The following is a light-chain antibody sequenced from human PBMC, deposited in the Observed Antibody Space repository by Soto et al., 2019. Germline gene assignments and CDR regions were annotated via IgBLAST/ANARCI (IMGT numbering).Light chain of an antibody. CDR2: DVS. Sequence: QSALTQPRSVSGSPGQSVTISCTGTNSDVGGYNYVSWYQQHPGKAPKLMIYDVSKRPSGVPDRFSGAKSGNTASLTISGVQAEDEADYYGCSYAGRYTYVFGAGTKLTVL. V-gene: IGLV2-11*01. CDR1: NSDVGGYNY. CDR3: CSYAGRYTYV. J-gene: IGLJ1*01.